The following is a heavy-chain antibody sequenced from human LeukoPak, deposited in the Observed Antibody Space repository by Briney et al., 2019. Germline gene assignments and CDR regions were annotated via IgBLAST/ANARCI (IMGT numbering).Heavy chain of an antibody. J-gene: IGHJ3*02. D-gene: IGHD1-26*01. CDR3: AKDLQWELPRGDALDI. CDR1: GYTFTDYY. V-gene: IGHV1-2*02. Sequence: ASVKVSCKFSGYTFTDYYMHWVRQAPGQGLEWMGWINPKSGGTNYAQNFQGRLTMTRNPSLSTAYMELSRLRSDDTAVYYCAKDLQWELPRGDALDIWGQGTMVTVSS. CDR2: INPKSGGT.